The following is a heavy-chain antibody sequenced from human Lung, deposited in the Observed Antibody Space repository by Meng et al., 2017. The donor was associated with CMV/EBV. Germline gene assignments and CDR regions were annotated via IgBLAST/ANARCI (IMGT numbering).Heavy chain of an antibody. CDR2: INSDESST. J-gene: IGHJ5*02. CDR1: GFTFSSYW. D-gene: IGHD2-15*01. Sequence: GESXKISCAASGFTFSSYWMHWVRQAPGKGLVWVSRINSDESSTSYADSVKGRFTISRDNAKNTLYLQMNSLRAEDTAVYYCARGEDIVVENWFDPWGQGTLVTVSS. CDR3: ARGEDIVVENWFDP. V-gene: IGHV3-74*01.